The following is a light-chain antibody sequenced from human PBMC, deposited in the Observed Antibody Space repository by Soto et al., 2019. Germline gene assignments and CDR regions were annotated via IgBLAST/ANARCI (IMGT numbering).Light chain of an antibody. Sequence: QSALTQPASVSGSPGQSITISCTGTSSDVGGYNYVSWYQQHPGKAPKFMIYEVSNRPSGVSNRFSGSKSGNTASLTISGLQAEDEADYYRSSYTSSSTVVFGGGTKLTVL. CDR2: EVS. J-gene: IGLJ2*01. V-gene: IGLV2-14*01. CDR1: SSDVGGYNY. CDR3: SSYTSSSTVV.